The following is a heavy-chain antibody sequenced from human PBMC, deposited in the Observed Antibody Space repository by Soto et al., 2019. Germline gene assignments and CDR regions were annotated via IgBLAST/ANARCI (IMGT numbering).Heavy chain of an antibody. CDR2: NSTFHGNT. CDR3: ARDTYDTTGYPLDF. V-gene: IGHV1-18*04. D-gene: IGHD3-22*01. CDR1: GYTFTSYG. J-gene: IGHJ4*02. Sequence: ASVKVSCKXSGYTFTSYGSSWGRRAPGQGLEWMGWNSTFHGNTNYAQKFQGSVTMTTDTSTSTAYMELRSLTSDDTAIYYCARDTYDTTGYPLDFLGQGTRVTVSS.